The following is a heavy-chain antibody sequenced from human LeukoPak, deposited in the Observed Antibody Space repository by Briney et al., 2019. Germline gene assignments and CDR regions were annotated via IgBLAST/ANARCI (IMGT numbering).Heavy chain of an antibody. V-gene: IGHV3-74*01. Sequence: GGSLRLSCAASGFTFSSYWMHWVRQAPGKGLVWVSHINSDGSSTSYADSVKGRFTISRDNAKNTLYLQMNSLRAEDTAVYYCARVVAVAAKDYWGQGTLVTVSS. CDR1: GFTFSSYW. D-gene: IGHD6-19*01. CDR2: INSDGSST. J-gene: IGHJ4*02. CDR3: ARVVAVAAKDY.